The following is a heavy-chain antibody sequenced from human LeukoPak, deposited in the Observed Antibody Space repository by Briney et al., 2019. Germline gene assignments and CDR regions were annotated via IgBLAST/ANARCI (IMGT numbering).Heavy chain of an antibody. V-gene: IGHV1-2*02. J-gene: IGHJ5*02. CDR2: INPNSGGT. Sequence: ASVKVSCKASGYTLTGYYIHWVRQAPGQGLEWMGWINPNSGGTNYAQKFQGRVTMTRDTSISTAYMEVSRLRSDDTAVYYCAKELVRSLYNWFDPWGQGALVTVSS. CDR1: GYTLTGYY. D-gene: IGHD6-13*01. CDR3: AKELVRSLYNWFDP.